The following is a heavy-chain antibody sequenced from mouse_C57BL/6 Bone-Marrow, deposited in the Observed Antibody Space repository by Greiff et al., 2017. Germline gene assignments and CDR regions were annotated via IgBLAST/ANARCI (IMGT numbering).Heavy chain of an antibody. V-gene: IGHV1-82*01. D-gene: IGHD3-2*02. CDR2: IYPGDGDT. Sequence: VQGVESGPELVKPGASVKISCKASGYAFSSSWMNWVKQRPGKGLEWIGRIYPGDGDTNYNGKFKGKATLTADKSSSTAYMQLSSLTSEDSAVYFCALDSSGYEFAYWGQGTLVTVSA. J-gene: IGHJ3*01. CDR3: ALDSSGYEFAY. CDR1: GYAFSSSW.